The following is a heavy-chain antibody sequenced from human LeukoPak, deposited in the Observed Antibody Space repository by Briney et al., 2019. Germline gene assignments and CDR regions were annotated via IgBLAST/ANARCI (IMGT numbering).Heavy chain of an antibody. J-gene: IGHJ3*02. CDR3: ARGTLLMQQLVVYRLVQNAFDI. CDR1: GGSFNGYY. D-gene: IGHD6-13*01. V-gene: IGHV4-34*01. CDR2: INHSGST. Sequence: PSETLSLTCAVYGGSFNGYYWSWIRQPPGKGLEWIGEINHSGSTNYNPSLKSRVTISIDTSKNQFSLKLSSVTAADTAVYYCARGTLLMQQLVVYRLVQNAFDIWGQGTMVTVSS.